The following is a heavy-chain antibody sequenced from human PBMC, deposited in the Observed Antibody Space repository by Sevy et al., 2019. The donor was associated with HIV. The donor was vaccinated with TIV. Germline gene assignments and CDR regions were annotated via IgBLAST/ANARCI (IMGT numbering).Heavy chain of an antibody. CDR2: IYYSGST. V-gene: IGHV4-59*01. Sequence: SETLSLTCTVSGGSICSYYWSWIRQPPGKGLEWIGYIYYSGSTNYNPSLKSRVTISVDTSKNQFSLKLSSVTAADTAVYYCATITMVRGVRDWGQGTLVTVSS. CDR3: ATITMVRGVRD. J-gene: IGHJ4*02. CDR1: GGSICSYY. D-gene: IGHD3-10*01.